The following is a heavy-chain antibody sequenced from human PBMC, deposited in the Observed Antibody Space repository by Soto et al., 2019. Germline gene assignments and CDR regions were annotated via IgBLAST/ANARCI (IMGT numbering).Heavy chain of an antibody. J-gene: IGHJ3*02. CDR2: INPNSGDT. CDR1: GYTFTGYY. Sequence: ASVKVSCKASGYTFTGYYMHWVRQAPGQGLEWMGWINPNSGDTNYAQKFQGRVTMTRDTSISTAYMELSRLRSDDTAVYYCAREARIAAAGFAFDIWGQGTMVTVSS. V-gene: IGHV1-2*02. CDR3: AREARIAAAGFAFDI. D-gene: IGHD6-13*01.